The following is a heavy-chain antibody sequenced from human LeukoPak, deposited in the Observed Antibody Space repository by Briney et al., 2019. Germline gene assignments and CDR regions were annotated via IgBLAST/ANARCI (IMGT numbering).Heavy chain of an antibody. Sequence: GGSLRLSCAASGFTFSNAWMNWVRQTPGKGLEWVGRIKSKPAGETTTYAAPVKGRFTISRDDSRNTLYLQMNSLKTEDTAVYYCTTCGGDCYFNYWGQGTLVTVSS. V-gene: IGHV3-15*01. CDR2: IKSKPAGETT. D-gene: IGHD2-21*02. CDR1: GFTFSNAW. CDR3: TTCGGDCYFNY. J-gene: IGHJ4*02.